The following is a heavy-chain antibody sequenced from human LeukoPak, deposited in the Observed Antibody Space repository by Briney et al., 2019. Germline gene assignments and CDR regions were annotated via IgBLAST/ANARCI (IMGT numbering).Heavy chain of an antibody. D-gene: IGHD6-19*01. CDR1: GGSISSYY. J-gene: IGHJ4*02. CDR3: AREGLYTVAGTYY. V-gene: IGHV4-38-2*02. Sequence: PSETLSLTCTVSGGSISSYYWGWIRQPPGKGLEWIGSIYHSGSTYYNPSLKSRVTISVDTSKNQFSLKLSSVTAADTAVYYCAREGLYTVAGTYYWGQGTLVTVSS. CDR2: IYHSGST.